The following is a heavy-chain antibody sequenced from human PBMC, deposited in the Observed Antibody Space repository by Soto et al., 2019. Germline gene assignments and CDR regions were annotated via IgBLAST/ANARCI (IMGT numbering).Heavy chain of an antibody. V-gene: IGHV3-33*01. CDR1: GFTFSSYG. Sequence: QVQLVESGGGVVQPGRSLRLSCAASGFTFSSYGIHWVRQAPGKGLEWVAVIWHDGSDKYYADSVKGRFTISRDNSKNTLYLQMNSLRDEDTAVYYCAREPDYYFDYWGQGTLVTVSS. J-gene: IGHJ4*02. CDR2: IWHDGSDK. CDR3: AREPDYYFDY.